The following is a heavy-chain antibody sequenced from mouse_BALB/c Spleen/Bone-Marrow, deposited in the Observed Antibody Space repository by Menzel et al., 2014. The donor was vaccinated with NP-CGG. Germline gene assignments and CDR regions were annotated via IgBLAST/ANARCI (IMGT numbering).Heavy chain of an antibody. J-gene: IGHJ3*01. V-gene: IGHV1-15*01. CDR3: TRSETGPFAY. Sequence: VQRVESGAEPVRPGASVTLSCKPSGYTFTDYEMHWVKQTPVHGLEWIGAIDPETGGTAYNQKFKGKATLTADKSSSTAYMELRSLTSEDSAVYHCTRSETGPFAYWGQGTLVTVSA. D-gene: IGHD4-1*01. CDR1: GYTFTDYE. CDR2: IDPETGGT.